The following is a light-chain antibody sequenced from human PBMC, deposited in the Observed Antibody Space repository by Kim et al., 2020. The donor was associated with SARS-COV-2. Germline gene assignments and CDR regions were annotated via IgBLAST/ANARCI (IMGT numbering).Light chain of an antibody. CDR2: KDI. Sequence: SYELTQPPSVSVSPGQTAIITCSGDALGDRYTFWFQQKPGHPPVLVIYKDIKRTSGIPERFSGSNSGNTATLTISGTQAMDEAENYCQTWDGGPAVGFGG. CDR3: QTWDGGPAVG. J-gene: IGLJ3*02. CDR1: ALGDRY. V-gene: IGLV3-1*01.